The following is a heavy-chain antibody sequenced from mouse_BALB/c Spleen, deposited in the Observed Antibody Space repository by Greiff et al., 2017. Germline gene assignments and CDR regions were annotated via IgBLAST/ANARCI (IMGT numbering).Heavy chain of an antibody. CDR3: ARRGTPYAMDY. CDR2: INPNNGGT. CDR1: GYTFTDYN. V-gene: IGHV1-18*01. J-gene: IGHJ4*01. D-gene: IGHD3-3*01. Sequence: EVKLQQSGPELVKPGASVKIPCKASGYTFTDYNMDWVKQSHGKSLEWIGDINPNNGGTIYNQKFKGKATLTVDKSSSTAYMELRSLTSEDTAVYYCARRGTPYAMDYWGQGTSVTVSS.